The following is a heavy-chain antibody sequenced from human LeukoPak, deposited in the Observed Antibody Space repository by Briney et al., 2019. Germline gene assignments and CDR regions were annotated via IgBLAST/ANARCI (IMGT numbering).Heavy chain of an antibody. CDR2: ISSSSSTI. V-gene: IGHV3-48*01. CDR1: GFTFCSYS. J-gene: IGHJ4*02. D-gene: IGHD3-22*01. Sequence: GGSLRLSCAASGFTFCSYSMNWVRRAPGKGPEWVSYISSSSSTIYYAGSVRGRFTISRDNAKNSLYLQMNSLRAEDTAVCHCARGSYDSSGYYSGGGARADYWGQGTLVTVSS. CDR3: ARGSYDSSGYYSGGGARADY.